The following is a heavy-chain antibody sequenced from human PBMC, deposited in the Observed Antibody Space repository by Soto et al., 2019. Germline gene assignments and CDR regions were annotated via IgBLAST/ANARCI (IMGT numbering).Heavy chain of an antibody. CDR3: ARAPIAVAGTFDY. J-gene: IGHJ4*02. D-gene: IGHD6-19*01. V-gene: IGHV4-4*02. Sequence: QVQLQESGPGLVKPSGTLSLTCAVSGGSISSSNWWSWVRQPPGKGLEWIGEIYHSGSTNYNPSLKRRVTLSVDKSKNQFSLKLSSVTAADTAVYYCARAPIAVAGTFDYWGQGTLVTVSS. CDR1: GGSISSSNW. CDR2: IYHSGST.